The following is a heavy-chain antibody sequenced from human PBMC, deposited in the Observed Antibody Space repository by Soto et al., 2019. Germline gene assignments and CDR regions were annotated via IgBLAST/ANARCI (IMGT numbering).Heavy chain of an antibody. D-gene: IGHD2-15*01. J-gene: IGHJ6*02. V-gene: IGHV3-30*04. CDR1: GFTFSSYA. CDR2: ISYDGRNK. Sequence: LRLSCAASGFTFSSYAMHWGRQAPGKGMGWVAVISYDGRNKYYADSVKGRFTISRDNSKNTLYLEMNSLRVEDTAVYHCVRDTAYCSGGTCYSSHDMDVWGQGTTVTVSS. CDR3: VRDTAYCSGGTCYSSHDMDV.